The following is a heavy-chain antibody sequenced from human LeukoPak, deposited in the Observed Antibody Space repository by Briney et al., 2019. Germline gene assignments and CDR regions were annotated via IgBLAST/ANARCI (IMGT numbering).Heavy chain of an antibody. V-gene: IGHV4-59*12. D-gene: IGHD1-26*01. CDR3: ARGDWELLIDY. CDR1: GGSISSYY. CDR2: IYYSGST. J-gene: IGHJ4*02. Sequence: PSETLSLTCTVSGGSISSYYWSWIRRPPGKGLEWIGYIYYSGSTNYNPSLKSRATISVDTSKNQFSLKLSSVTAADTAVYYCARGDWELLIDYWGQGTLVTVSS.